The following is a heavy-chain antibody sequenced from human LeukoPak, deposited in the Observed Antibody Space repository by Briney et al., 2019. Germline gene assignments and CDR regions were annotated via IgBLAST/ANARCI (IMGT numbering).Heavy chain of an antibody. D-gene: IGHD3-22*01. J-gene: IGHJ4*02. CDR2: IWYDGGNK. CDR3: ARANYYDSSGPDY. CDR1: GFTLSSYG. Sequence: GGSLRLSCAASGFTLSSYGMHWVRQAPGKGLEWGAVIWYDGGNKHYADSVKGRFTISRDNSKNTLYLQMNSLRAEDTAVYYCARANYYDSSGPDYWGQGTLVTVSS. V-gene: IGHV3-33*01.